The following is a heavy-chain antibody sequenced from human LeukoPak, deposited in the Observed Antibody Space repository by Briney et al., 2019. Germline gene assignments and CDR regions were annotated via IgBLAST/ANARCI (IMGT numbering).Heavy chain of an antibody. D-gene: IGHD4-17*01. CDR2: ISSSSSYI. CDR1: GFTFSSYS. J-gene: IGHJ4*02. CDR3: ARDLMTTVTTVDY. V-gene: IGHV3-21*01. Sequence: GGSLRLSCAASGFTFSSYSMTWVRQAPGKGLEWVSSISSSSSYIYYADSVKGRLTISRDNAKNSLYLQMNSLRAEDTAVYYCARDLMTTVTTVDYWGQGTLVTVSS.